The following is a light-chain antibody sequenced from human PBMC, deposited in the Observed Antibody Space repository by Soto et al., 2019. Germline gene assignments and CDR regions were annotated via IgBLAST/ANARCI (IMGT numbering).Light chain of an antibody. J-gene: IGLJ1*01. V-gene: IGLV2-14*01. CDR3: CSYTTSNTRQIV. CDR1: SRDVGGYNY. Sequence: QSALTQPASVSGSPGQSITISCTGTSRDVGGYNYVSWYQQHPGKAPKFMIYDVSNRPSGDSNRFSGSKSGNTASLTISGLQAEDEADYYCCSYTTSNTRQIVFGTGTKVTVL. CDR2: DVS.